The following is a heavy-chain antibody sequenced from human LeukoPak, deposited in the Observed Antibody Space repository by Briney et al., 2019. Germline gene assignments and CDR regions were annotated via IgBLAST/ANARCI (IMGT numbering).Heavy chain of an antibody. V-gene: IGHV3-7*01. Sequence: GGSLRLSCAASGFTFSSYWMNWVRQAPGKGLEWVANIKQDGSEKYYVDSVKGRFTISRDNAKNTLYLQMNSLRAEDTAVYYCARDLGQRVCLDYWGQGTLVTVSS. CDR3: ARDLGQRVCLDY. D-gene: IGHD3-16*01. CDR1: GFTFSSYW. CDR2: IKQDGSEK. J-gene: IGHJ4*02.